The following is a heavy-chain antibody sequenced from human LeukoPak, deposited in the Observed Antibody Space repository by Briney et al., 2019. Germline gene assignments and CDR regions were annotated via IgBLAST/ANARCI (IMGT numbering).Heavy chain of an antibody. D-gene: IGHD1-14*01. Sequence: GESLKISCQVSGYSFTNYWIGWVRQMPGKGLEWMGSIDPGDSDTRYSPSFQGQVTISADKSISTAYLQWSSLKASDTAMYYCARHHASITGDDAFDIWGQGTMVTVSS. V-gene: IGHV5-51*01. J-gene: IGHJ3*02. CDR1: GYSFTNYW. CDR2: IDPGDSDT. CDR3: ARHHASITGDDAFDI.